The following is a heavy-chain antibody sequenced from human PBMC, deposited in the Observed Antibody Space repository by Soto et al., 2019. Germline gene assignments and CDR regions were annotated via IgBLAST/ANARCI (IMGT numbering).Heavy chain of an antibody. D-gene: IGHD2-15*01. CDR1: GGSISSGGYY. J-gene: IGHJ5*02. CDR2: IYYSGST. CDR3: ARASGCSGDSCAFDP. V-gene: IGHV4-31*03. Sequence: SETLSLTCTVSGGSISSGGYYWSWIRQHPGKGLEWIGYIYYSGSTYYNPSLKSRVTISVDTSKNQFSLKLSSVTAADTAVYYCARASGCSGDSCAFDPWGQGTLVTVSS.